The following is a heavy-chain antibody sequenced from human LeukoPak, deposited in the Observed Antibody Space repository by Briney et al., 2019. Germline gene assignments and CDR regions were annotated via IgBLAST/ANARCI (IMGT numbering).Heavy chain of an antibody. CDR1: GDSITTTDFD. D-gene: IGHD1-26*01. Sequence: SETLSLTCAVSGDSITTTDFDWAWIRQPPGQGFEWIATISSSGKAYYYPSLMSRVTISVDTSKNQFSLDVTSVTAADTGLFYCARFKGGTGFDYWGRGILDIV. V-gene: IGHV4-39*01. J-gene: IGHJ4*02. CDR3: ARFKGGTGFDY. CDR2: ISSSGKA.